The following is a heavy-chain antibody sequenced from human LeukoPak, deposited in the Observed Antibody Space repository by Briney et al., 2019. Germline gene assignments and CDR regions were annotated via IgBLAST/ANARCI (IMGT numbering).Heavy chain of an antibody. CDR3: AREELEQWLVPPDY. J-gene: IGHJ4*02. V-gene: IGHV1-2*02. CDR2: INPNSGGT. Sequence: ASVKVSCKASGYTFTGYYMHWVRQAPGQGLEWMGWINPNSGGTNYAQKFQGRVTMTRDTSISTAYMELSRLRSDDTAVYYCAREELEQWLVPPDYWGQGTLVTVSS. CDR1: GYTFTGYY. D-gene: IGHD6-19*01.